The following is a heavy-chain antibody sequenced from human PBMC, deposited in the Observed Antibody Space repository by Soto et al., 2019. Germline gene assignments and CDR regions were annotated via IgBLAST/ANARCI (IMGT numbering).Heavy chain of an antibody. D-gene: IGHD6-13*01. CDR1: GYTFTSYA. Sequence: GASVKVSCKASGYTFTSYAMHWVRQAPGQRLEWMGWINAGNGNTKYSQKFQGRVTITRDTSASTAYMELSSLRSEDTAVYYCAMSERAAAGISVAYDWGPGTLVTVSS. CDR3: AMSERAAAGISVAYD. J-gene: IGHJ4*02. CDR2: INAGNGNT. V-gene: IGHV1-3*01.